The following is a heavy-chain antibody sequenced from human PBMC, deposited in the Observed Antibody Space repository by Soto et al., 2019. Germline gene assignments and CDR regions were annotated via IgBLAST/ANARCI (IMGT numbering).Heavy chain of an antibody. Sequence: EVQLVESGGDLVQPGGSLRLSCVASGFTFSSHWMTWVRQAPGKGLEWVANIKQDGSEKYYADSVKGRFTISRDNAKNLLFLQMNSLRAEDTAIYYCARRESSGYYYWGQGTLVTVSS. CDR2: IKQDGSEK. V-gene: IGHV3-7*03. CDR3: ARRESSGYYY. J-gene: IGHJ4*02. CDR1: GFTFSSHW. D-gene: IGHD3-22*01.